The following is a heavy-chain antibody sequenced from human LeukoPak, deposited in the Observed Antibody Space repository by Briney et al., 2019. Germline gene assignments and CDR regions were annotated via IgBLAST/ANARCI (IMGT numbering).Heavy chain of an antibody. D-gene: IGHD3-9*01. Sequence: GASVKVSCKASGYTFTGYYMHWVQQAPGQGLEWMGWINPNSGGTNYAQKFQGRVTMTRDTSISTAYMELSRLRSDDTAVYYCSLLRYFETFDYWGQGTLVTVSS. V-gene: IGHV1-2*02. CDR1: GYTFTGYY. CDR2: INPNSGGT. J-gene: IGHJ4*02. CDR3: SLLRYFETFDY.